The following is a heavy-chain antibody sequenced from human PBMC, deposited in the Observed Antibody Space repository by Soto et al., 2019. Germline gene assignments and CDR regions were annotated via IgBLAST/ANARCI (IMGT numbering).Heavy chain of an antibody. CDR1: GYAFSNND. CDR2: MNTNSGNG. V-gene: IGHV1-8*01. D-gene: IGHD3-10*01. CDR3: ASMATSGTLNWFDP. Sequence: QVQLVQSGAEVKKPGASVKVSCQASGYAFSNNDISWVRQGTGQGLEWMGWMNTNSGNGGYAQMFHGRVTMTRDTTKSTAYMEMSSLTSDDTVIYCCASMATSGTLNWFDPWGQGTLVTVSS. J-gene: IGHJ5*02.